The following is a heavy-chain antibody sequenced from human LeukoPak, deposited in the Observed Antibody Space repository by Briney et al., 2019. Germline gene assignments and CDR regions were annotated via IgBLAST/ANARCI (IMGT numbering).Heavy chain of an antibody. D-gene: IGHD3-9*01. CDR3: AREWVDYDILTGLRY. CDR2: ISAYNGNT. J-gene: IGHJ4*02. Sequence: ASVKVSCKASGYTFTSYGISWVRQAPGQGLEWMGWISAYNGNTNYAQKLQGRVTMTTDTSTSTAYMELRSLRSDDTAVYYCAREWVDYDILTGLRYWGQGTLVTVSS. V-gene: IGHV1-18*04. CDR1: GYTFTSYG.